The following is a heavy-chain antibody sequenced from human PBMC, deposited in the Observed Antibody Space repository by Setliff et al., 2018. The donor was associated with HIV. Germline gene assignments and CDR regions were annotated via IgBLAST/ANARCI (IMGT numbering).Heavy chain of an antibody. CDR1: GGSINSGGYY. J-gene: IGHJ4*02. CDR2: IYYSGTT. D-gene: IGHD3-22*01. V-gene: IGHV4-31*03. Sequence: SETLSLTCTVSGGSINSGGYYWSWIRQHPGKGLEWIGYIYYSGTTYYNPAVKSRVTISLDTSKNQFSLKLSSMTAADTAMYYCARGGKYYYDSSGFYPFDYWGQGILVTVSS. CDR3: ARGGKYYYDSSGFYPFDY.